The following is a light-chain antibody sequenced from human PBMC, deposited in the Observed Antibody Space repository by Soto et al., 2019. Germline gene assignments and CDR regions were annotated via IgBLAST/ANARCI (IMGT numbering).Light chain of an antibody. CDR1: QSVTTNY. CDR3: QQYGSSPYT. V-gene: IGKV3-20*01. Sequence: EIVLTQSPGTLSLSSGESATLSCRASQSVTTNYLAWYQQRPGLAPRLLIFGASTRATGIPDRFSGSGSGTEFTLTISRLEPEDWAVYYCQQYGSSPYTFGQGTKLEIK. J-gene: IGKJ2*01. CDR2: GAS.